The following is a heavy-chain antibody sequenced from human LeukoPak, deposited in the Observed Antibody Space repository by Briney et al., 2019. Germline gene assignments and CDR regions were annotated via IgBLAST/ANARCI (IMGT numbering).Heavy chain of an antibody. CDR1: GGSISSTGYY. CDR3: ARDCEFCDLLFYMNV. CDR2: IDNSGST. D-gene: IGHD3-16*01. V-gene: IGHV4-61*09. Sequence: SETLSLTCTVSGGSISSTGYYWTWIRQPAGKGLEWIGHIDNSGSTNCDPSLKSRVTISVDTSKNQFSLNLTSVTAADTAVYYCARDCEFCDLLFYMNVWGKGTTVTVSS. J-gene: IGHJ6*03.